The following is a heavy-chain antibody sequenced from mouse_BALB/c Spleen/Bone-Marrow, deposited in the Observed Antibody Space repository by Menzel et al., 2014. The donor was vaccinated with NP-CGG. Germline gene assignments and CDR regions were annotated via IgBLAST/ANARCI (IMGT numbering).Heavy chain of an antibody. CDR2: INPDSSSI. CDR3: ARPGDYDAMDY. J-gene: IGHJ4*01. CDR1: GFDFGRYW. V-gene: IGHV4-1*02. Sequence: EVKLVESGGGLVQPGGSLKLSCAASGFDFGRYWMSWVRQAPGKGLERIGEINPDSSSINYTPSLKDKFIISRDNAKNTLYLQMSKVRSEDTALYYCARPGDYDAMDYWGQGTSVTVSS.